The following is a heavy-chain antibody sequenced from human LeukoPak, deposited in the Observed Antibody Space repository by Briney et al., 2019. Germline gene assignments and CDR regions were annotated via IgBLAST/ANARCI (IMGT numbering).Heavy chain of an antibody. Sequence: GGSLRLSCAASVFTSGTSWMSWVRQAPGKGLEWVANINKDGSAQYYVDSVKGRFTISRDNAKSSLYLQMNSLRDEDTAVYYCARSARWGQGTLVTVSS. CDR2: INKDGSAQ. V-gene: IGHV3-7*01. J-gene: IGHJ4*02. CDR3: ARSAR. CDR1: VFTSGTSW.